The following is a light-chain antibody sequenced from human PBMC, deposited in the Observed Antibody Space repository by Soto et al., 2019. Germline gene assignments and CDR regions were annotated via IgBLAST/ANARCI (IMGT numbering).Light chain of an antibody. CDR2: GAS. J-gene: IGKJ5*01. CDR3: QQYGSSPWT. V-gene: IGKV3-20*01. Sequence: EIVLTQSPGTLFLSPGERATLSCRASQSVSSSYLAWYQQKPGQAPRLLIYGASTRATGIPARFSGSGSGTEFTLTISSLQSEDFAVYYCQQYGSSPWTFGQGTRLEIK. CDR1: QSVSSSY.